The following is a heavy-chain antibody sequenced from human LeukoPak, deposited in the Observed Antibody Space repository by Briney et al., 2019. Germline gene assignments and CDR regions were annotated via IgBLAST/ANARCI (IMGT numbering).Heavy chain of an antibody. J-gene: IGHJ4*02. D-gene: IGHD2-8*02. CDR1: GYSISSGYY. CDR2: IYHSGST. CDR3: ALSTGPDY. V-gene: IGHV4-38-2*01. Sequence: SETLSLTCAVSGYSISSGYYWGWIRQPPGKGLEWIGSIYHSGSTYYNPSLKSRVTISVDTSKNQFSLKLSSVTAADTAVYYCALSTGPDYWGQGTLVTVSS.